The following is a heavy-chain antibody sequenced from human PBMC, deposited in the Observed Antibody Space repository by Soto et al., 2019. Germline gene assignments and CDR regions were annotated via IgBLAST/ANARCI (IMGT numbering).Heavy chain of an antibody. CDR1: GFTFSSYA. Sequence: QPGGSLRLSCAASGFTFSSYAMHWVRQAPGKGLEWVAVISYDGSNKYYADSVKGRFTISRDNSKNTLYLQMNSLRAEDTAVYYCARDGRGEYEGDNFDYWGQGTLVTVSS. J-gene: IGHJ4*02. CDR2: ISYDGSNK. CDR3: ARDGRGEYEGDNFDY. V-gene: IGHV3-30-3*01. D-gene: IGHD3-10*01.